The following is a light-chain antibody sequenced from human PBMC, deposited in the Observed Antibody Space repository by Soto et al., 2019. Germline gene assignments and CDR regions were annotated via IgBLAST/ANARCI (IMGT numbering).Light chain of an antibody. V-gene: IGKV3-15*01. CDR1: QSVSSN. J-gene: IGKJ1*01. CDR2: GAS. Sequence: EIVMTHSPATLSVSPGERATLSCRASQSVSSNLAWYQQKPGQAPRLLIYGASTRATGIPARFSGSGSGTEFTLTISSLQSEDFAVYYCQQYNNWPPTFCQGTKVDIK. CDR3: QQYNNWPPT.